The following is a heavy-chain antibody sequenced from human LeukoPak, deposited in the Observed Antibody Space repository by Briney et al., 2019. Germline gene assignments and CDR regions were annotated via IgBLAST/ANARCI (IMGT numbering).Heavy chain of an antibody. V-gene: IGHV3-23*01. D-gene: IGHD3-3*01. CDR2: ISASGTIP. CDR1: GFTFSNYD. CDR3: AKRGGYYHDY. J-gene: IGHJ4*02. Sequence: PGGSLRLSCAASGFTFSNYDMTWVRQAPGKGLEWVSAISASGTIPYYADSVKGRFTISRDNSKNTLYLQMNSLRAEDTAVYYCAKRGGYYHDYWGQGTLVTV.